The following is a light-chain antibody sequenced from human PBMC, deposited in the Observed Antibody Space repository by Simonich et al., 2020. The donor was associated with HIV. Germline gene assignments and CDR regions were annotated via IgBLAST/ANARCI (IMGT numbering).Light chain of an antibody. V-gene: IGKV4-1*01. Sequence: DILMTQSPDSLAVSLGERATINCKSSNSVLDRSNNKNYLAWYQQKPGQSPKLLVYWASTRESGVPDRFSGSGSGTDFTLTISSLQAEDVAVYYCQHYYSTPPTFGQGTKVEIK. CDR3: QHYYSTPPT. J-gene: IGKJ1*01. CDR2: WAS. CDR1: NSVLDRSNNKNY.